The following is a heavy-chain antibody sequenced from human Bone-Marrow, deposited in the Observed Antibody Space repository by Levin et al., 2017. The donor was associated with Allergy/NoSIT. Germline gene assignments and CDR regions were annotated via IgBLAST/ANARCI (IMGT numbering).Heavy chain of an antibody. Sequence: SETLSLTCTVSGGSISSGDYYWSWIRQPPGKGLEWIGYIYYSGSTYYNPSLKSRVTISVDTSKNQFSLKLSSVTAADTAVYYCARATLKILDFDYWGQGTLVTVSS. J-gene: IGHJ4*02. CDR1: GGSISSGDYY. CDR2: IYYSGST. D-gene: IGHD2/OR15-2a*01. V-gene: IGHV4-30-4*01. CDR3: ARATLKILDFDY.